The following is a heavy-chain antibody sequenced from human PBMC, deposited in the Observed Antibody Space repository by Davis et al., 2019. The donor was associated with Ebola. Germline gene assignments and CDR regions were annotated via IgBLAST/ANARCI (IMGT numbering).Heavy chain of an antibody. D-gene: IGHD2-2*01. J-gene: IGHJ4*02. CDR2: INPNSGGT. CDR1: GYTFTGYY. CDR3: ARDCSSTSCTHVDY. Sequence: AASVKVSCKASGYTFTGYYMHWVRQAPGQGLEWMGRINPNSGGTNYAQTFQGRVTMTRDTSISTAYMELSRLRSDDTAVYYCARDCSSTSCTHVDYWGQGTLVTVSS. V-gene: IGHV1-2*06.